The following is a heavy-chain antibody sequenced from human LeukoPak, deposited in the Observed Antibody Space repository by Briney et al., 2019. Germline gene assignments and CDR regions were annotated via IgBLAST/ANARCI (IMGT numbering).Heavy chain of an antibody. Sequence: ASVKVSCKASGYTLTSYGISWVRQAPGQGLEWMGWISGYNGKTNYAQNLQGRVIMTTDTSTTTAYMELRSLRSDDTAVYYCARVVTAITVFGVVYDSFDMWGQGTRVTVSS. CDR3: ARVVTAITVFGVVYDSFDM. V-gene: IGHV1-18*01. CDR2: ISGYNGKT. J-gene: IGHJ3*02. CDR1: GYTLTSYG. D-gene: IGHD3-3*01.